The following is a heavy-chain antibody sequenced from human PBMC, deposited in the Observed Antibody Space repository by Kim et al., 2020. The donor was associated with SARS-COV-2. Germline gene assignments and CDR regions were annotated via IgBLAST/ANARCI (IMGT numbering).Heavy chain of an antibody. CDR1: GGSFSGYY. V-gene: IGHV4-34*01. J-gene: IGHJ6*02. Sequence: SETLSLTCAVYGGSFSGYYWSWIRQPPGKGLEWIGEINHSGSTNYNPSLKSRVTISVDTSKNQFSLKLSPVTAADTAVYYCARAPSTYYDILTVPIYYYSYGMGVWGQRTPITVSS. CDR3: ARAPSTYYDILTVPIYYYSYGMGV. D-gene: IGHD3-9*01. CDR2: INHSGST.